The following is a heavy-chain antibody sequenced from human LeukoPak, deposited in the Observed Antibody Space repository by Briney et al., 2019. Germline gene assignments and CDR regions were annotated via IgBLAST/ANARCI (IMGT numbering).Heavy chain of an antibody. CDR3: ARGPGIGYWAEEATAFDI. J-gene: IGHJ3*02. CDR1: GYTFTSYD. D-gene: IGHD2-15*01. CDR2: MNPNSGNT. V-gene: IGHV1-8*01. Sequence: ASVKVSCKASGYTFTSYDINWVRQATGQGVEWMGWMNPNSGNTGYAQKFQGRVTMTRNTSISTAYMELSSLRSEDTAVYYCARGPGIGYWAEEATAFDIWGQGTMVTVSS.